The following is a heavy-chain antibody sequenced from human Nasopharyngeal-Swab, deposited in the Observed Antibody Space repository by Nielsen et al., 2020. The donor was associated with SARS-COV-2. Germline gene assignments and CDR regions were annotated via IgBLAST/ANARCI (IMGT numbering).Heavy chain of an antibody. J-gene: IGHJ5*02. CDR2: ISAYNGNT. CDR1: GYTFTSYG. D-gene: IGHD6-6*01. V-gene: IGHV1-18*01. Sequence: ASVKVSCKASGYTFTSYGISWVRQAPGQGLEWMGWISAYNGNTNYAQKLQGRVTMTTDTSTSTAYMELRSLRSDDTAVYYCARDPPGYSSSENWFDPWGQETLVTVSS. CDR3: ARDPPGYSSSENWFDP.